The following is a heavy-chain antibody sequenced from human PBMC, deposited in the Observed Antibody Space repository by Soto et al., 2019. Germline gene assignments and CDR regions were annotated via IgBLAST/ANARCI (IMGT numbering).Heavy chain of an antibody. CDR1: GFIFSSYW. CDR3: ARARYCSSTSCLTSYYYMDV. J-gene: IGHJ6*03. Sequence: GGSLISCAASGFIFSSYWMSWVRQAPGKGLEWVANIKQDGSEKYYVDSVKGRFTISRENAKNSLYLQMNSLGAEDTAVYYCARARYCSSTSCLTSYYYMDVWGKGTTVTVSS. V-gene: IGHV3-7*01. CDR2: IKQDGSEK. D-gene: IGHD2-2*01.